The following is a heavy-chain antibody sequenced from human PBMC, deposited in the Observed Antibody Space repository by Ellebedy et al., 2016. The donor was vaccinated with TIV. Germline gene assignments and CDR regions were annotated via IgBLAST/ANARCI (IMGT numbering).Heavy chain of an antibody. CDR2: IKQDGNEK. V-gene: IGHV3-7*01. D-gene: IGHD1-26*01. CDR1: GFTFGTYW. CDR3: ARAGSYAVHY. Sequence: GESLKISCAASGFTFGTYWMTWVRQAPGKGLEWVANIKQDGNEKYYVDSVKGRFTISRDNAKNSLYLQMNSLRAEDTAVYYCARAGSYAVHYWGQGTLVTVSS. J-gene: IGHJ4*02.